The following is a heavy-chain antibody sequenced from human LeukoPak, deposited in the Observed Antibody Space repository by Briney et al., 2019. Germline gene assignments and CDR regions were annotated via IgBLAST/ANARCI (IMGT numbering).Heavy chain of an antibody. J-gene: IGHJ3*02. Sequence: GGSLRLSCAASGFTFSDYYMSWIRQAPGKGLEWVSYISSSGSTIYYADSVKGRFTISRDNAKNSLYLQMNSLRAEDAAVYYCARDHSRSRAFDIWGQGTMVTVSS. CDR2: ISSSGSTI. D-gene: IGHD3-3*01. V-gene: IGHV3-11*01. CDR1: GFTFSDYY. CDR3: ARDHSRSRAFDI.